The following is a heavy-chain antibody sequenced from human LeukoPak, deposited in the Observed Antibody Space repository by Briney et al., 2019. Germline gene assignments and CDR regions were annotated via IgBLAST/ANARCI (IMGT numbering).Heavy chain of an antibody. CDR2: INPNSGDT. Sequence: ASVKVSCKASGYTFTGYYVHWVRQAPGQGLEWMGRINPNSGDTNYAQKFQGRVTMTRDTSISTAYMELSRLRSDDTAVYYCARDQENYSSSWYSSYYYYGMDVWGQGTTVTVSS. D-gene: IGHD6-13*01. CDR3: ARDQENYSSSWYSSYYYYGMDV. J-gene: IGHJ6*02. V-gene: IGHV1-2*06. CDR1: GYTFTGYY.